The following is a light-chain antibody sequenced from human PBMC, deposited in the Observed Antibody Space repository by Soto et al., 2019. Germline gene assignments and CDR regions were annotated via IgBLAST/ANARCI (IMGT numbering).Light chain of an antibody. CDR1: SSDVGDYKY. V-gene: IGLV2-14*01. CDR2: EVS. CDR3: SSYTSSSTYV. J-gene: IGLJ1*01. Sequence: SALTQPASVSGSPGQSMTISCTGASSDVGDYKYVSWFQQHPGKAPKLMIYEVSNRPSGVSNRFSGSKSGNTASLTISGLQAEDEADYYCSSYTSSSTYVFGTGTKGIVL.